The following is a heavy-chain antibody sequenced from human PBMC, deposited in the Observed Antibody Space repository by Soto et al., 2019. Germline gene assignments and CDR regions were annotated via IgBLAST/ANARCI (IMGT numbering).Heavy chain of an antibody. Sequence: EVQLVESGGGLVQPGGSLRLSCAASGFTFSSYSMKWVRQAPGKGLEWVSYSSSSSSTIYYADSVKGRFTISRDNAKNSLYLQMNSLRDEDTAVYYCAREGGGYSSSSRDFDYWGQGTLVTVSS. J-gene: IGHJ4*02. CDR2: SSSSSSTI. CDR3: AREGGGYSSSSRDFDY. D-gene: IGHD6-6*01. CDR1: GFTFSSYS. V-gene: IGHV3-48*02.